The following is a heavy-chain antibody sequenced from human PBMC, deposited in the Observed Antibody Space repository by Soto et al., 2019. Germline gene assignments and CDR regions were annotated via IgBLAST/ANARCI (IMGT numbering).Heavy chain of an antibody. D-gene: IGHD3-22*01. CDR1: GFILSDYS. CDR3: AKDRGPYYDTHQGSLGYGMDV. V-gene: IGHV3-64*04. J-gene: IGHJ6*02. Sequence: GGSLRLSCAASGFILSDYSMHWVRQAAGKGLEFVSAIHYNGYSTYYADSVKGRFTISRDNSKNTLYLQMNSLRAEDTAVYYCAKDRGPYYDTHQGSLGYGMDVWGQGTTVTVSS. CDR2: IHYNGYST.